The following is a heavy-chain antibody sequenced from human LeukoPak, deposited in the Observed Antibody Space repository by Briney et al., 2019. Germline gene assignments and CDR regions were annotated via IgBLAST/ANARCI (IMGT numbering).Heavy chain of an antibody. V-gene: IGHV1-69*05. CDR3: ARYCSSTSCYLGGYYMDV. J-gene: IGHJ6*03. CDR2: IIPIFGTA. CDR1: GGTFSSYA. D-gene: IGHD2-2*01. Sequence: GASVKVSCKASGGTFSSYAISWVRQAPGQGLEWMGGIIPIFGTANYAQKFQGRVTITTDESTSTAYMELSSLRSEDTAVYYCARYCSSTSCYLGGYYMDVWGKGTTVTVSS.